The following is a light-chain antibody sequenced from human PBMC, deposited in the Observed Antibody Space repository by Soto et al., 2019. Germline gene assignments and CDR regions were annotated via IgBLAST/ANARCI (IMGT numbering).Light chain of an antibody. CDR1: QSISTN. CDR2: AAS. J-gene: IGKJ1*01. CDR3: QQYSSYWT. V-gene: IGKV1-17*01. Sequence: DIQMTQSPSSLSASVGDRVTITCRASQSISTNLNWYHQKPGKAPDLLIYAASRLQSGVPSRFSGSGSGTEFTLTISSLQPDDFATYYCQQYSSYWTFAQGTKVDIK.